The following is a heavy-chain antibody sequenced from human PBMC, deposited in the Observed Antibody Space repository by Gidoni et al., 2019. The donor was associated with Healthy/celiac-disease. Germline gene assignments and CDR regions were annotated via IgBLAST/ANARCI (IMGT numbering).Heavy chain of an antibody. CDR1: GFSLSDAKMG. J-gene: IGHJ6*02. V-gene: IGHV2-26*01. D-gene: IGHD3-22*01. CDR3: ARRIIVTTTQGYYYNGMDV. CDR2: IYSRDEK. Sequence: QVTLKESGPVLVKPTETLTLTCSVSGFSLSDAKMGVSWIRQPPGKALEWLAHIYSRDEKAYSTSLKSRLTISKDTSKSQVLLTMTNMDPVDTATYYCARRIIVTTTQGYYYNGMDVWGQGTTVTVSS.